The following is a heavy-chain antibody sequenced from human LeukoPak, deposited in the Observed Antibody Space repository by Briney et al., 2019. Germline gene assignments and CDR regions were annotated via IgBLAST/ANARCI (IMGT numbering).Heavy chain of an antibody. CDR3: ARDRGGPAARPGPAYYSYYYMDV. CDR1: GGTFSSYA. CDR2: IIPIFGTA. Sequence: SVKVSCKASGGTFSSYAISWVRQAPGQGREWMGGIIPIFGTANYAQKFQGRVTITTDESTSTAYMELSSLRSEDTAVYYCARDRGGPAARPGPAYYSYYYMDVWGKGITVTVSS. D-gene: IGHD6-6*01. J-gene: IGHJ6*03. V-gene: IGHV1-69*05.